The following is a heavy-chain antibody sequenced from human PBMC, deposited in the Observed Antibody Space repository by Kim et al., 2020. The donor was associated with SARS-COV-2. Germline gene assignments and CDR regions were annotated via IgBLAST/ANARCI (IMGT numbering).Heavy chain of an antibody. V-gene: IGHV3-9*01. CDR3: AKDRLSGIAAAGALDY. D-gene: IGHD6-13*01. J-gene: IGHJ4*02. CDR1: GFTFDDYA. CDR2: ISWNSGSI. Sequence: GGSLRLSCAASGFTFDDYAMHWVRQAPGKGLEWVSGISWNSGSIGYADSVKGRFTISRDNAKNSLYLQMNSLRAEDTALYYCAKDRLSGIAAAGALDYWGQGTLVTDSS.